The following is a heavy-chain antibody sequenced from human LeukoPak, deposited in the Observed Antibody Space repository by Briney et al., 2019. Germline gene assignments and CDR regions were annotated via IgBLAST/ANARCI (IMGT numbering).Heavy chain of an antibody. CDR3: ARGYYALGVDY. D-gene: IGHD3-10*01. CDR2: IIPILGIA. Sequence: SVKVSCKASGGTFSSYAISWVRQAPGQGLEWMGRIIPILGIANYAQKFQGRVTITADKSTSTAYMELSSLRSEDTAVYYCARGYYALGVDYWGQGTLATVSS. J-gene: IGHJ4*02. V-gene: IGHV1-69*04. CDR1: GGTFSSYA.